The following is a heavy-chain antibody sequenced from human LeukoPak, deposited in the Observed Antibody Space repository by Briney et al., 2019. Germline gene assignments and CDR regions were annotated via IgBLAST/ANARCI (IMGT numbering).Heavy chain of an antibody. D-gene: IGHD3-10*01. V-gene: IGHV4-39*07. Sequence: SETLSLTCTVSGGSISSSSYYWGWIRQPPGKGLEWIGSIYHSGSTYYNPSLKSRVTISVDTSKNQFSLKLSSVTAADTAVYYCARANYGYYFDYWGQGTLVTVSS. CDR1: GGSISSSSYY. CDR2: IYHSGST. J-gene: IGHJ4*02. CDR3: ARANYGYYFDY.